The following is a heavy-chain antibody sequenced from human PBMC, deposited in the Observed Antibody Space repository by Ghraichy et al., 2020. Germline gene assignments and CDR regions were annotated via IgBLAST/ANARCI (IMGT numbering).Heavy chain of an antibody. CDR2: IRGNGGST. D-gene: IGHD3-10*01. CDR3: AKGGTMVREVIIKFDY. Sequence: LSPTCAASGFTFSSYAMSWVRQAPGKGLEWVSTIRGNGGSTYYADSVKGRFTISRDNSKNTLYLQMNSLRAEDTAVYYCAKGGTMVREVIIKFDYWGQGTLV. CDR1: GFTFSSYA. V-gene: IGHV3-23*01. J-gene: IGHJ4*02.